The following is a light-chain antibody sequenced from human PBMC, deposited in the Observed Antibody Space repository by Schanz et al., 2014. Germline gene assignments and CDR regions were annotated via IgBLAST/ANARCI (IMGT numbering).Light chain of an antibody. Sequence: QSALTQPASVSGSPGQSITISCSGTSTDVGSYNLVSWYQQYPGKAPKLMIYEGSKRPSGVSNRFSGSKSGNTASLTVSGLQAEDEADYYCSSYAGSNNLVFGGGTKLTVL. J-gene: IGLJ2*01. CDR1: STDVGSYNL. CDR3: SSYAGSNNLV. CDR2: EGS. V-gene: IGLV2-14*02.